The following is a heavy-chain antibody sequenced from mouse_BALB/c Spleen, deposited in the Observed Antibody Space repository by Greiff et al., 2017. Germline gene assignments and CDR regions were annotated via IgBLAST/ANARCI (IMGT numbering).Heavy chain of an antibody. CDR2: INPYNDGT. CDR3: ARRALRYYFDY. CDR1: GYTFTSYV. V-gene: IGHV1-14*01. Sequence: VHVKQSGPELVKPGASVKMSCKASGYTFTSYVMHWVKQKPGQGLEWIGYINPYNDGTKYNEKFKGKATLTSDKSSSTAYMELSSLTSEDSAVYYCARRALRYYFDYWGQGTTLTVSS. J-gene: IGHJ2*01. D-gene: IGHD1-1*01.